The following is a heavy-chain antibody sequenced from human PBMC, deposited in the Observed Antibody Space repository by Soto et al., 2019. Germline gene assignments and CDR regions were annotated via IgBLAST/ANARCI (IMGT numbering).Heavy chain of an antibody. Sequence: EVHLLESGGGLVQPGGSLRLTCAASGFTFSTYAMGWVRQAPGKGLEWVSVFSATGLTTYNADSVKGRFTISRDNSKDTLYLEMSTLRAEDTAVYCCARAPRTYDFPYYFDFWGQGTLVTVSS. CDR2: FSATGLTT. J-gene: IGHJ4*02. V-gene: IGHV3-23*01. D-gene: IGHD3-16*01. CDR1: GFTFSTYA. CDR3: ARAPRTYDFPYYFDF.